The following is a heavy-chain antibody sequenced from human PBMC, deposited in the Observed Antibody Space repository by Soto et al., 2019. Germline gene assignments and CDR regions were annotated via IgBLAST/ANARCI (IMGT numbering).Heavy chain of an antibody. CDR1: GGSFSGYY. Sequence: ETLSLTCAVYGGSFSGYYWSWIRQPPGKGLEWIGEINHSGSTNYNPSLKSRVTISVDTSKNQFSLKLSSVTAADTAVYYCARQHIVVVTAILPNYYSGMDVWGQGTTVTVSS. CDR3: ARQHIVVVTAILPNYYSGMDV. V-gene: IGHV4-34*01. CDR2: INHSGST. D-gene: IGHD2-21*02. J-gene: IGHJ6*02.